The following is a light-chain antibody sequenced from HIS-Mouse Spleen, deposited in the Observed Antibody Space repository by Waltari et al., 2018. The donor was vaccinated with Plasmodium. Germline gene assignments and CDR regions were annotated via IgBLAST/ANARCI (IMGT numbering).Light chain of an antibody. CDR3: QQYKNWSFT. V-gene: IGKV3-15*01. Sequence: EIVMTQSPATLSVSPGERATLSCRASQSVSSNLAWYQQKPGQAPRLLIYGASTRATGSPARFSGNGSGPEFTLTISSLQSEDFAVYYCQQYKNWSFTFGPGTKVDIK. CDR1: QSVSSN. J-gene: IGKJ3*01. CDR2: GAS.